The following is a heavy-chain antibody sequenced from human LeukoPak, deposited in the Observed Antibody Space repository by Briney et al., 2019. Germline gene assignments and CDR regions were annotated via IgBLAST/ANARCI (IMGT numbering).Heavy chain of an antibody. CDR1: GYTFTGYY. CDR2: INPNSGGT. D-gene: IGHD3-22*01. CDR3: ASMYYYDSSGYYQDY. J-gene: IGHJ4*02. V-gene: IGHV1-2*06. Sequence: ASVKVPCKASGYTFTGYYMHWVRQAPGQGLEWMGRINPNSGGTNYAQKFQGRVTMTRDTSISTAYMELSRLRSDDTAVYYCASMYYYDSSGYYQDYWGQGTLVTVSS.